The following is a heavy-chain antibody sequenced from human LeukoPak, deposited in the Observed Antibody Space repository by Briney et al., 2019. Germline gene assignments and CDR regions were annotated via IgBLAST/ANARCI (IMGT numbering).Heavy chain of an antibody. V-gene: IGHV3-33*01. D-gene: IGHD3-22*01. Sequence: GGSLRLSCAASGFTFSSYGMHWVRQAPGKGLEWVAVIWYDGSNKCYVDSVQGRFTISRDNSKNTLYLQMSGLRAEDTAVYYCARGDYYDSSGYYFPDAFDIWGQGTMVTVSS. J-gene: IGHJ3*02. CDR3: ARGDYYDSSGYYFPDAFDI. CDR1: GFTFSSYG. CDR2: IWYDGSNK.